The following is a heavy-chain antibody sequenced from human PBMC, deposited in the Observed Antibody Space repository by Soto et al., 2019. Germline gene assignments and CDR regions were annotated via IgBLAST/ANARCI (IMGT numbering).Heavy chain of an antibody. CDR3: VRDITTGYYGMDV. CDR2: IIPLFETT. V-gene: IGHV1-69*06. Sequence: QVQLVQSGAEVKKPGSSVKVSCKVSGGAFSSYDISWVRQAPGQGLDWMGGIIPLFETTNYAQKFQGRVTITADKSTSTAYMELSRLRSEDTAVYYCVRDITTGYYGMDVWGRGTTVTVSS. J-gene: IGHJ6*02. CDR1: GGAFSSYD. D-gene: IGHD4-4*01.